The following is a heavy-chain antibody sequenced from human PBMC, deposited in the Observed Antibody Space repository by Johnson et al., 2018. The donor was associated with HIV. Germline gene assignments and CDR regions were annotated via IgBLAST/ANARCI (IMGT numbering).Heavy chain of an antibody. CDR2: IRYDGSNR. V-gene: IGHV3-33*01. CDR1: GFTFSSYG. J-gene: IGHJ3*02. Sequence: QVQLVESGGGLVQPGRSLRLSCAASGFTFSSYGMHWVRQAPGKGLEWVAFIRYDGSNRYYADSVKGRFTISRDNSKNTLYLQMNSLRAEDTALYYCAREEARLRAFDIWGQGTMVTVSS. CDR3: AREEARLRAFDI.